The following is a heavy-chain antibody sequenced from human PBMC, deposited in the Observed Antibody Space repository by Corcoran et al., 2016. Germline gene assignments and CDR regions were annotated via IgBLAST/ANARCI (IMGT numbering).Heavy chain of an antibody. J-gene: IGHJ4*02. CDR1: GGSFSGYY. CDR3: ARRGGAVPRVDY. V-gene: IGHV4-34*01. CDR2: INHSGST. Sequence: QVQLQQWGAGLLEPSETLSLTCAVYGGSFSGYYWSWIRQPPGKGLEWIGEINHSGSTHYNPSLKRRVTTSVDTSKNQFSLKLSSVTAADTAVYYGARRGGAVPRVDYWGQGTLVTVSS. D-gene: IGHD3-16*01.